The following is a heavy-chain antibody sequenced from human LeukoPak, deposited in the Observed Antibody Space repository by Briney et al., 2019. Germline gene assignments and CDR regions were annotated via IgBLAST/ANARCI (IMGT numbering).Heavy chain of an antibody. V-gene: IGHV5-51*01. CDR1: GYSFISYW. Sequence: GESLKISCKGSGYSFISYWIGWVRQMPGKGLVWMGIIYPGDSDTRYSPSFQGQVTISADKSISTAYLQWSSLKASDTAMYYCASLNIAAAGIGWLDPWGQGTLVTVSS. D-gene: IGHD6-13*01. CDR3: ASLNIAAAGIGWLDP. J-gene: IGHJ5*02. CDR2: IYPGDSDT.